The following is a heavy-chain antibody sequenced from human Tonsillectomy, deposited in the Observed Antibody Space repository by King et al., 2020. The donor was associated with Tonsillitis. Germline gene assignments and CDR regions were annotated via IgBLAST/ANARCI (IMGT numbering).Heavy chain of an antibody. CDR3: ARPEAGMATIIGRVDY. CDR1: GYNFTSYW. Sequence: VQLVESGAEVKKPGESLKISCKGSGYNFTSYWIGWVLQMPGKGLEWMGIIFPGDSYTTYSPSFRGQVTISADKSINTAYLQWRSLKASDTAMYYCARPEAGMATIIGRVDYWGQGTLVTVSS. V-gene: IGHV5-51*01. J-gene: IGHJ4*02. CDR2: IFPGDSYT. D-gene: IGHD5-24*01.